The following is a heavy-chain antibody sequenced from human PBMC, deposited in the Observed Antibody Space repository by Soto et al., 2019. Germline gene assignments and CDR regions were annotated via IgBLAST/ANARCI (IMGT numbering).Heavy chain of an antibody. CDR2: SSNSGSFT. J-gene: IGHJ4*02. V-gene: IGHV3-11*06. Sequence: VESLRLSCAASGFTFSDHYMSWIRQAPGKGLEWIGYSSNSGSFTRYADSVKGRFSISRDNAKNSLYLQINSLRGDDTAIYYCVRSGDNYNLLDYWGQGTPVTVSS. D-gene: IGHD1-1*01. CDR3: VRSGDNYNLLDY. CDR1: GFTFSDHY.